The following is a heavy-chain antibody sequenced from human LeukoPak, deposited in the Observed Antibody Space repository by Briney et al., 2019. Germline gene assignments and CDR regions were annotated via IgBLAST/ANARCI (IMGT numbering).Heavy chain of an antibody. D-gene: IGHD6-13*01. CDR1: GGSISTYY. CDR3: ARHQAAAGRYGMDV. J-gene: IGHJ6*02. CDR2: IYYTGST. V-gene: IGHV4-59*08. Sequence: SETLSLTCTVSGGSISTYYWSWIRQPPGKGLEWIGYIYYTGSTNYNPSLKSRVTISVDTSKNQFSLKLSSVTAADTAVYCCARHQAAAGRYGMDVWGQGTTVTVSS.